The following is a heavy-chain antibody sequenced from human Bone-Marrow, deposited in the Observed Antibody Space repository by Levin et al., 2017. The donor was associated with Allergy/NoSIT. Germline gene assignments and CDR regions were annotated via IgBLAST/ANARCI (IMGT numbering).Heavy chain of an antibody. CDR2: VYRTGST. V-gene: IGHV4-39*01. CDR1: GVSISDSRNY. Sequence: SQTLSLPCSVSGVSISDSRNYWVWIRQPPGKGLEWVASVYRTGSTYYSPSLESRLTISVDTSKNQFSLKLSSVTAADTAVYYCAIFPYTYYYDSVTLRWGQGTLVTVSS. J-gene: IGHJ4*02. D-gene: IGHD3-10*01. CDR3: AIFPYTYYYDSVTLR.